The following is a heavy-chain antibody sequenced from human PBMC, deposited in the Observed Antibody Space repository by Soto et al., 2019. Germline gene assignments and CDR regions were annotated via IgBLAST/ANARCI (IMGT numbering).Heavy chain of an antibody. CDR1: GGSISSSSYY. J-gene: IGHJ6*02. Sequence: SETLSLTCTVSGGSISSSSYYWGWIRQPPGKGLEWIGSIYYSGSTYYNPSLKSRVTISVDTSKNQFSLKLSSVTAADTAVYYCARHPQRITIFGVVDYYYYGMDVWGQGTTVTVSS. CDR2: IYYSGST. CDR3: ARHPQRITIFGVVDYYYYGMDV. D-gene: IGHD3-3*01. V-gene: IGHV4-39*01.